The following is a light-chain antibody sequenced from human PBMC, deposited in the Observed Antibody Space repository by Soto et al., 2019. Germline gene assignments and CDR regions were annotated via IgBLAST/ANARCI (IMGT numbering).Light chain of an antibody. CDR1: KSVNSN. J-gene: IGKJ4*01. V-gene: IGKV3-15*01. Sequence: EIVMTQSPVTLSVSAGERATLSCRASKSVNSNLAWYQQKPGQAPRLLIYDASTRATGIPARFSGSGSGTEFTLTISSLQSEDCAVYYCQQYNNWPPLTFGGGTKVEIK. CDR2: DAS. CDR3: QQYNNWPPLT.